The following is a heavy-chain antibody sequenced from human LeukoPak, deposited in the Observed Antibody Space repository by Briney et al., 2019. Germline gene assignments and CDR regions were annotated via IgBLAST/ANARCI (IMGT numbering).Heavy chain of an antibody. V-gene: IGHV3-21*01. Sequence: GGSLRLSCAASGFTFSSYSMNWVRQAPGKGLEWVSSISSSSSYIYYADSVKGRFTISRDNAKNSLYLQMNSLRAEDTAVYYCARVVCSGGSCYGYYYGMDVWGQGTTVTVSS. CDR2: ISSSSSYI. D-gene: IGHD2-15*01. J-gene: IGHJ6*02. CDR3: ARVVCSGGSCYGYYYGMDV. CDR1: GFTFSSYS.